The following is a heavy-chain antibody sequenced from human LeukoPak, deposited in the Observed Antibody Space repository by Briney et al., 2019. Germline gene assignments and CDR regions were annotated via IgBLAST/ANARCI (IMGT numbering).Heavy chain of an antibody. Sequence: GGSLRLSCAASGFTFSSYAMSWVRQAPGKGLEWVSAVTVSGGSTYYADSVKGRFTISRDNSKNTLYLQMNSLRAEDTAVYYCAKDHCSSTSCYTSYMDVWGKGTTVTVSS. J-gene: IGHJ6*03. CDR3: AKDHCSSTSCYTSYMDV. CDR1: GFTFSSYA. D-gene: IGHD2-2*02. V-gene: IGHV3-23*01. CDR2: VTVSGGST.